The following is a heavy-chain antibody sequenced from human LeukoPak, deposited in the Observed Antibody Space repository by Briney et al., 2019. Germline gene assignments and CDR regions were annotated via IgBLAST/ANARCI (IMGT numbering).Heavy chain of an antibody. D-gene: IGHD4-17*01. V-gene: IGHV3-9*03. CDR3: AKAGHATGYYFDY. CDR2: ISWNSGSI. Sequence: GGSLRLSCAASGFTLDDYAMHWVRQAPGKGLEWVSGISWNSGSIGYADSVKGRFTISRDNAKNSLYLQMNSLRAEDMALYYCAKAGHATGYYFDYWGQGTLVTVSS. CDR1: GFTLDDYA. J-gene: IGHJ4*02.